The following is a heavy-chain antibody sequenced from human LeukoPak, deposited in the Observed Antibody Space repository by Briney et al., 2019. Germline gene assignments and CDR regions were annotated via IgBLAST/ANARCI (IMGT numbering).Heavy chain of an antibody. D-gene: IGHD6-19*01. CDR3: ARGLVVVAGIFHWFDP. J-gene: IGHJ5*02. CDR1: GGSFSGYY. CDR2: INHSGST. Sequence: SGTLSLTCAVYGGSFSGYYWSWIRQPPGKGLEWIGEINHSGSTNYNPSLKSRVTTSVDTSKNQFSLKLSSVTAADTAVYYCARGLVVVAGIFHWFDPWGQGTLVTVSS. V-gene: IGHV4-34*01.